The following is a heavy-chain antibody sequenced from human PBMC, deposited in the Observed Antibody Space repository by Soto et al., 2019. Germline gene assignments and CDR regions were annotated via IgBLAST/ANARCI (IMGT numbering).Heavy chain of an antibody. CDR3: ARPWGQLSTYYYGMDT. D-gene: IGHD3-16*01. CDR2: ISYDGDNK. J-gene: IGHJ6*02. Sequence: QVQLVESGGGVVRPGRSLTLSCAASGFTFRNYAMHWVRQAPGKGLEWVATISYDGDNKYYTGSVKGPFTISRDNSKNTLYLQMNGLRPEDTAVYYCARPWGQLSTYYYGMDTWGQGTTVTVSS. V-gene: IGHV3-30-3*01. CDR1: GFTFRNYA.